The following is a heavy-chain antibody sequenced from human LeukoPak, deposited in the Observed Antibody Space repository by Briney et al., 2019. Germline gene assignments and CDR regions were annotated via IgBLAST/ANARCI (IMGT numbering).Heavy chain of an antibody. D-gene: IGHD6-25*01. Sequence: GGSLRLSCAASGFTFSSHWMHWVRQAPGEGLVWVSRVNGPGDWTHYADSVRGRFIISRDNAENTISLQMNNPRAEDTAVYFCAREVFEGQRQSDAFDVWGQGTMVTVSS. CDR3: AREVFEGQRQSDAFDV. CDR1: GFTFSSHW. CDR2: VNGPGDWT. V-gene: IGHV3-74*01. J-gene: IGHJ3*01.